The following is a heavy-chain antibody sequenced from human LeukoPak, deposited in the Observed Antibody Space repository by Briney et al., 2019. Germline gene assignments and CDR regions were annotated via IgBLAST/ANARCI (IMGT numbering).Heavy chain of an antibody. CDR3: AKRGRSSWYFDY. J-gene: IGHJ4*01. CDR2: IHYSGTT. V-gene: IGHV4-59*01. D-gene: IGHD6-13*01. Sequence: SESLSLTCTVSGGSISGYYWNWIRQPPGKGLEWIGYIHYSGTTNYNPSLKSRVTISVDTSKNQLSLKLSSVTAADTAVYFCAKRGRSSWYFDYWGHGKHGSVSS. CDR1: GGSISGYY.